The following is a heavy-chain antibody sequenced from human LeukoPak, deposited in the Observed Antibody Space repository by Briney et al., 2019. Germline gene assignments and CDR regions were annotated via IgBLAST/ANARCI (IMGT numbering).Heavy chain of an antibody. CDR1: GFTFSSYG. J-gene: IGHJ3*02. V-gene: IGHV3-30*18. Sequence: GGSLRLSCAASGFTFSSYGMHWVRQAPGKGLEWVAVISYDGSNKYYADSVKGRFTISRDTSKNTLYLQMNSLRAEDTAVYYCAKGRGAFDIWGQGTMVTVSS. CDR2: ISYDGSNK. CDR3: AKGRGAFDI. D-gene: IGHD3-10*01.